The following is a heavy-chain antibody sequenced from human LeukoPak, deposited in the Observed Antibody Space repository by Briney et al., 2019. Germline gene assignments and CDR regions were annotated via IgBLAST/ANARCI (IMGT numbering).Heavy chain of an antibody. CDR3: ARRPGHTWDMGNWFDP. J-gene: IGHJ5*02. Sequence: SETLSLTCSVSGDSIRTNNYFWGWIRQPPGMGLEWIGSISYNGITYYNPSLKSRASVSVDTSKNQFSLNLNSVTAADTPIYHCARRPGHTWDMGNWFDPWGQGTLVTVSS. D-gene: IGHD1-26*01. CDR2: ISYNGIT. V-gene: IGHV4-39*01. CDR1: GDSIRTNNYF.